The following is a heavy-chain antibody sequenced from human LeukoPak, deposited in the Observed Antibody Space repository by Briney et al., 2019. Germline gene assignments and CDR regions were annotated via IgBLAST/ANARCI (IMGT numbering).Heavy chain of an antibody. CDR2: IKQDGSEK. J-gene: IGHJ4*02. V-gene: IGHV3-7*01. Sequence: GGSLRLSCAPSGFTFSSHWMSWVRQAPGKELEGVANIKQDGSEKYYVDSVKGRFTIFRDNAKNSLYLQINSLRAEDTAVYYCVSPKAAAAAGRGFDYWGQGTLVTVSS. D-gene: IGHD6-25*01. CDR3: VSPKAAAAAGRGFDY. CDR1: GFTFSSHW.